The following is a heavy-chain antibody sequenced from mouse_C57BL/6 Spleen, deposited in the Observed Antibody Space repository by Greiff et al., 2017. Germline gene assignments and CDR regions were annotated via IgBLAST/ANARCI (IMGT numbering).Heavy chain of an antibody. D-gene: IGHD4-1*01. CDR1: CYTFTSYW. CDR2: IDPSDSYT. V-gene: IGHV1-59*01. CDR3: ARRSNWAYAMDY. Sequence: QVQLQQSGAELVRPGTSVKLSCKASCYTFTSYWMHWVKQRPGQGLEWIGVIDPSDSYTNYNQKFKGKATLTVDTSSSTAYMPLSSLTSEDSAVYYCARRSNWAYAMDYRGQGTSVTVSS. J-gene: IGHJ4*01.